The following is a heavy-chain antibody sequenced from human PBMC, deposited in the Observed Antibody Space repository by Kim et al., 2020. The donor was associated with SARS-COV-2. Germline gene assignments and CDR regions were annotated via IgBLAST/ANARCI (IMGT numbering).Heavy chain of an antibody. D-gene: IGHD3-9*01. CDR1: GFTFSSYA. CDR3: AKDSKYYDILTGYYQLGFDP. CDR2: ISGSGGST. Sequence: GGSLRLSCAASGFTFSSYAMSWVRQAPGKGLEWVSAISGSGGSTYYADSVKGRFTISRDNSKNTLYLQMNSLRAEDTAVYYCAKDSKYYDILTGYYQLGFDPWGQGTLVTVSS. J-gene: IGHJ5*02. V-gene: IGHV3-23*01.